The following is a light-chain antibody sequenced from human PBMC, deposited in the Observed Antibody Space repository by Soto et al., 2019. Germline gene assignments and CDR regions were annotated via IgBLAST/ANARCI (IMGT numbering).Light chain of an antibody. CDR3: QQRSHWPTGWT. Sequence: EIVLTQSPATLSLSPGERATLSCRASQSVSSYLAWYQQKPGQAPRLLIYDASNRATGIPARFSGSGSGTDFTLTISSLEPEDFAVYYCQQRSHWPTGWTFGQGTKV. CDR1: QSVSSY. V-gene: IGKV3-11*01. J-gene: IGKJ1*01. CDR2: DAS.